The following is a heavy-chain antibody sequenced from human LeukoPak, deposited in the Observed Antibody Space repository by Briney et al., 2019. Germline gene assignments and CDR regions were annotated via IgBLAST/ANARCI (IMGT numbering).Heavy chain of an antibody. CDR1: GDTFTAYY. CDR3: ARGGLTAFPYYFDY. D-gene: IGHD3-9*01. CDR2: SNPNSGDT. V-gene: IGHV1-2*02. Sequence: GASVKVSCKASGDTFTAYYIHWVRQAPGQGLEWMGWSNPNSGDTNYVQKFQGRVTMTRDTSVSTAYMELSGLRSDDTAVYYCARGGLTAFPYYFDYWDQGPRSPSPQ. J-gene: IGHJ4*02.